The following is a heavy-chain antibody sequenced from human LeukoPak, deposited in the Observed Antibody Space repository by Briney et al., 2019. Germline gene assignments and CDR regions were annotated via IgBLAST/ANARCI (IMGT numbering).Heavy chain of an antibody. D-gene: IGHD3-22*01. Sequence: ASVKVSCKASGYTFTSYDINWVRQATGQGLEWMGWMNPNNGNTGYAQKFQGRVTMTRDTSISTAYMELSRLRSDDTAVYYCARGLIGIDYWGQGTLVTVSS. CDR3: ARGLIGIDY. J-gene: IGHJ4*02. CDR2: MNPNNGNT. CDR1: GYTFTSYD. V-gene: IGHV1-8*01.